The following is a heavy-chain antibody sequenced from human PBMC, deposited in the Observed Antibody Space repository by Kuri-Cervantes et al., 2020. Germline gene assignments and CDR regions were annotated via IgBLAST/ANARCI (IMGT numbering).Heavy chain of an antibody. CDR2: IYYSGST. CDR1: GGSISSGGYY. J-gene: IGHJ4*02. CDR3: ARHRTYYYDSLDY. V-gene: IGHV4-31*03. Sequence: SETLSLTCTVSGGSISSGGYYWSWIRQHPGKGLEWIGYIYYSGSTYYNPSLKSRVTISVDTSKNQFSLKLSSVTAADTAVYYCARHRTYYYDSLDYWGQGTLVTVSS. D-gene: IGHD3-22*01.